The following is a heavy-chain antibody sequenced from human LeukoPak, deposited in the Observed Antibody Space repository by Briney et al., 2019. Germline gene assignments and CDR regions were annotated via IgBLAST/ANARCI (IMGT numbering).Heavy chain of an antibody. V-gene: IGHV3-15*01. CDR1: GFTFSNAW. Sequence: PGGSLRLSCAASGFTFSNAWMSWVRQAPGKGLEWVGRIKSKTDGGTTDYAAPVKGRFTISRDDSKNTLYLQMNSLKTEDTAVYYCTTDRYYYDSSGYWDQVDYWGQGTLVTVSS. D-gene: IGHD3-22*01. CDR3: TTDRYYYDSSGYWDQVDY. CDR2: IKSKTDGGTT. J-gene: IGHJ4*02.